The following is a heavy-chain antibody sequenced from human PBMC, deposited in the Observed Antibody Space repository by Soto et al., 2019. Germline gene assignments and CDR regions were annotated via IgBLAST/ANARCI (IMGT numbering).Heavy chain of an antibody. Sequence: SETLSLTCAVYGGSFSGYYWSWIRQPPGKGLEWIGEINHSGSTNYNPSLKSRVTISVDTSKNQFSLKLSSVTAADTAVYYCARGLASKVYYYGSGTYFDYWGQGTLVTVSS. J-gene: IGHJ4*02. D-gene: IGHD3-10*01. V-gene: IGHV4-34*01. CDR1: GGSFSGYY. CDR2: INHSGST. CDR3: ARGLASKVYYYGSGTYFDY.